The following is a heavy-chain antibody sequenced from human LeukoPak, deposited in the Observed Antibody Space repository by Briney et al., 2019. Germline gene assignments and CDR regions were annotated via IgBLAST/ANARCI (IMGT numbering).Heavy chain of an antibody. V-gene: IGHV1-2*02. CDR3: ATGTVKASYY. CDR2: INPNNGGT. D-gene: IGHD4-17*01. Sequence: GSSVKVSCKASGGTFSSYAISWVRQAPGQGLEWMGWINPNNGGTNYAQKFQGRVTMNRDTSISTACMELSSLKSDDTAVYYCATGTVKASYYWGQGTLVTVSS. CDR1: GGTFSSYA. J-gene: IGHJ4*02.